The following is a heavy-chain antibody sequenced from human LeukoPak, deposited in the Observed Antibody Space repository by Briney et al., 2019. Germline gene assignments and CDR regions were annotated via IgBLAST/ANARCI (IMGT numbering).Heavy chain of an antibody. CDR3: ARGGHSSGWYYYYYMDV. CDR2: ISGSGGST. J-gene: IGHJ6*03. Sequence: GGSLRLSCAVSGFTFHDYAMHWVRQAPGKGLEWVSGISGSGGSTYYADSVKGRFTISRDNSKNTMYLQVNSLRAEDTAVYYCARGGHSSGWYYYYYMDVWGKGTTVTVSS. V-gene: IGHV3-23*01. CDR1: GFTFHDYA. D-gene: IGHD6-19*01.